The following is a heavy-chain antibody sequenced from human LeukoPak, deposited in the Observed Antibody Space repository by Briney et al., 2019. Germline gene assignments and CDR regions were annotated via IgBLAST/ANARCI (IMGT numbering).Heavy chain of an antibody. CDR3: ARDLCWGCFDD. CDR2: ITSSGGST. J-gene: IGHJ4*02. V-gene: IGHV3-23*01. D-gene: IGHD3-10*02. CDR1: GFTFNTYG. Sequence: QPGGSRRLSCAASGFTFNTYGMTWVRQAPGKGLEWVSAITSSGGSTYYGDSVKGRFTISRDNSRNTLYLQMNSLRVDDTAVYYCARDLCWGCFDDWGQGNLVTVSS.